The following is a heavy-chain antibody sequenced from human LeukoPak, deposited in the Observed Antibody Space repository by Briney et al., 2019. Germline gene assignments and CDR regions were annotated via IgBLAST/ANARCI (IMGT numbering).Heavy chain of an antibody. CDR1: GFTFSSYS. CDR3: AKVGDYSPRYFDY. V-gene: IGHV3-21*04. Sequence: GGSLRLSCAASGFTFSSYSMNWVRQAPGKGLEWVSSISSSSSYIYYADSVKGRFTISRDTSKNTLYLQMNSLRVEDTAVYYCAKVGDYSPRYFDYWGQGTLVTVSS. J-gene: IGHJ4*02. D-gene: IGHD4-11*01. CDR2: ISSSSSYI.